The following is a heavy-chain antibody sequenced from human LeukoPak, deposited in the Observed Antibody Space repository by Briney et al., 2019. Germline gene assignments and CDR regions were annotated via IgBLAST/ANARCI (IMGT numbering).Heavy chain of an antibody. D-gene: IGHD5-18*01. Sequence: PGGSLRLSCAASGFTVNTYAMSWVRQAPGKGLEWVANIKQDGSEKKYVDSVKGRFTISRDNAKNSLYLQMNSLRAEDTAVYYCARGLGSYAYSDAFDIWGQGTMVTVSS. CDR3: ARGLGSYAYSDAFDI. J-gene: IGHJ3*02. V-gene: IGHV3-7*01. CDR1: GFTVNTYA. CDR2: IKQDGSEK.